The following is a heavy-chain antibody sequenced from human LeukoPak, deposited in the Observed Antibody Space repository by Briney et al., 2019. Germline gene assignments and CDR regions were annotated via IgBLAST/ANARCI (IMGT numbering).Heavy chain of an antibody. CDR1: GGSISSGGYY. CDR2: IYYSGST. V-gene: IGHV4-31*03. J-gene: IGHJ4*02. CDR3: ASEWFGELPYSGDTRHFDY. D-gene: IGHD3-10*01. Sequence: PSETLSLTCTVSGGSISSGGYYWSWIRQHPGKGLEWIGYIYYSGSTYYNPSLKSRVTISVDTSKNQFSLKLSSVTAADTAVYYCASEWFGELPYSGDTRHFDYWGQGTLVTVSS.